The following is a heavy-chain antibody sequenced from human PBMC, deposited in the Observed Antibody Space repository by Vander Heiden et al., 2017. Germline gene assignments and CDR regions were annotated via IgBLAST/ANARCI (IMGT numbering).Heavy chain of an antibody. J-gene: IGHJ3*01. CDR3: AKDLTTMTPYDAFDF. D-gene: IGHD4-17*01. V-gene: IGHV3-43*01. Sequence: VQLVESGVVVVQTGGSLRLSCVASGFLFGDYIMHWVRQAPGKGLEWVSLITWDGSSTYHADSVKGRFTISRDNGKKSLYLQMNSLRTEDTALYYCAKDLTTMTPYDAFDFWGQGTMVTVSS. CDR1: GFLFGDYI. CDR2: ITWDGSST.